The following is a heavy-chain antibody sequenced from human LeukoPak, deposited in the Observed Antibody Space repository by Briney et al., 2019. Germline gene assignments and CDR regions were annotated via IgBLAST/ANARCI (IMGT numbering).Heavy chain of an antibody. CDR2: ISYDGSNK. J-gene: IGHJ4*02. CDR3: ARETWAALDY. V-gene: IGHV3-30-3*01. Sequence: GGSLRLSCAAAGFTFSSYAMHWFGEAPAKGLAWVAVISYDGSNKYYADSVKGRFTISRDNSKNTLYLQMNSLRAEDTAVYYCARETWAALDYWGQGTLVTVSS. D-gene: IGHD6-6*01. CDR1: GFTFSSYA.